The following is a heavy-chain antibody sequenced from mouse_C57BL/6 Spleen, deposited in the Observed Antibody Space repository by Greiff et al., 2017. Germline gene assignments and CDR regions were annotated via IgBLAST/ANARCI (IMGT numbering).Heavy chain of an antibody. Sequence: VQLQQSGTVLARPGASVKMSCKTSGYTFTSYWMHWVKQRPGQGLEWIGAIYPGNSDTSYNQKFKGKAKLTAVTSASTAYMELSSLTNEDSAVYYCTGGYHPLYYYAMDYWGQGTSVTVSS. V-gene: IGHV1-5*01. CDR1: GYTFTSYW. CDR2: IYPGNSDT. CDR3: TGGYHPLYYYAMDY. J-gene: IGHJ4*01. D-gene: IGHD2-2*01.